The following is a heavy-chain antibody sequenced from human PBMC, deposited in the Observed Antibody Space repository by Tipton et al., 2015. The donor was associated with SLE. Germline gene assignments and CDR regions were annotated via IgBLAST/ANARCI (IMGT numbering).Heavy chain of an antibody. V-gene: IGHV4-39*07. D-gene: IGHD5-24*01. CDR2: IYYSGST. Sequence: TLSLTCTVSGGSISSSSYYWGWIRQPPGKGLEWIGYIYYSGSTYYNPSLKSRVTISVDTSKNHFSLRLRSVTAADTAVYYCARVADGYNYAFDIWGQGTLVTVSS. J-gene: IGHJ3*02. CDR1: GGSISSSSYY. CDR3: ARVADGYNYAFDI.